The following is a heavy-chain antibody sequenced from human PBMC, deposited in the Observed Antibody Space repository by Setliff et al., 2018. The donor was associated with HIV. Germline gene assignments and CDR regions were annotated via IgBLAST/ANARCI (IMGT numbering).Heavy chain of an antibody. Sequence: SETLSLTCTVSGGSISGHYWSWIRQAPGKGLEWIGYIYYSGDTTYNPSTTYNPSLKSRVTISVDTSKNQFSLKLTSVTAADTTVYFCSRYNPASYNNYYYYYMDVWGKGTTVTVSS. J-gene: IGHJ6*03. D-gene: IGHD1-1*01. V-gene: IGHV4-59*11. CDR1: GGSISGHY. CDR2: IYYSGDTTYNPST. CDR3: SRYNPASYNNYYYYYMDV.